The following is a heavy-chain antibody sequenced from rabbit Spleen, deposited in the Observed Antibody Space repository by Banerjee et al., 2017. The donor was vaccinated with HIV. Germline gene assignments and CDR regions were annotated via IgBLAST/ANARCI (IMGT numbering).Heavy chain of an antibody. CDR2: IYTGDGST. Sequence: QSLEESGGDLVKPGASLTLTCTASGFSFSSYYWICWVRQAPGKGLEWVACIYTGDGSTYYASWAKGRFTISKTSSTTVTLQMTSLTAADTATYFCARTTSIPWYFDLWGPGTLVTVS. V-gene: IGHV1S40*01. CDR3: ARTTSIPWYFDL. CDR1: GFSFSSYYW. J-gene: IGHJ4*01. D-gene: IGHD1-1*01.